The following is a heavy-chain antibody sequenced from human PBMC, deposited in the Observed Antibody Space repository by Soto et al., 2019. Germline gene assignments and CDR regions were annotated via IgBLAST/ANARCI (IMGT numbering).Heavy chain of an antibody. CDR3: ARCLGSSGWYSPWGAFDI. CDR2: IKQDGNEK. D-gene: IGHD6-19*01. Sequence: EVPLVESGGGLVQPGGSLRLSCAVSGFTFSDYWMSWVRQAPGKGLEWVANIKQDGNEKYYVDSVKGRFTISRDNANYSLYLYMNCLRADDTAVYYWARCLGSSGWYSPWGAFDIWGQGTMVTVSS. CDR1: GFTFSDYW. V-gene: IGHV3-7*01. J-gene: IGHJ3*02.